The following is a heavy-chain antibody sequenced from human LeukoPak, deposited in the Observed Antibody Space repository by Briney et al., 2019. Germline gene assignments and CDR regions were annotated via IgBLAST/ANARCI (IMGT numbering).Heavy chain of an antibody. D-gene: IGHD5-18*01. Sequence: PSETLSLTCTVSGGSISSSSYYWAWIRQPPGKGLERIGSIYYSGNTYYNPSLKSRITISVDTSKNQFSLKLTSVTAADTAVYYCARHFGPGYSHAFDIWGQGTMVTVSS. CDR2: IYYSGNT. CDR1: GGSISSSSYY. J-gene: IGHJ3*02. CDR3: ARHFGPGYSHAFDI. V-gene: IGHV4-39*01.